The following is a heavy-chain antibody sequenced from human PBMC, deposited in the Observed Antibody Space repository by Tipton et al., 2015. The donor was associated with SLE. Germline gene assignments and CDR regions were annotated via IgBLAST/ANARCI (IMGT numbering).Heavy chain of an antibody. Sequence: TLSLTCAVYGDSLNDYFWSWIRQPPGKGLEWIGEIKHGRITNYNPSLKSRFTISVDTSKSQFSLKLSSVTAADMAVYYCARGVSGTVGEDWGQGTLVTVSS. D-gene: IGHD4-17*01. V-gene: IGHV4-34*01. CDR3: ARGVSGTVGED. CDR1: GDSLNDYF. CDR2: IKHGRIT. J-gene: IGHJ1*01.